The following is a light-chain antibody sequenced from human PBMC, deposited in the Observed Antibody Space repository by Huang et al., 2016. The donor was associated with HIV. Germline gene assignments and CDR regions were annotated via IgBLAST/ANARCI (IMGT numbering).Light chain of an antibody. CDR3: QQYSAYAFT. CDR1: QMISTW. V-gene: IGKV1-5*03. J-gene: IGKJ1*01. Sequence: DIQMTQSTSTLSASVGDRVTITCRASQMISTWLAWYQQKPGKAPKLLIYKAPNLKDGDPSRFSGSGSGTEFTLTISSLQPDDFATYYCQQYSAYAFTFGQGTKVDIK. CDR2: KAP.